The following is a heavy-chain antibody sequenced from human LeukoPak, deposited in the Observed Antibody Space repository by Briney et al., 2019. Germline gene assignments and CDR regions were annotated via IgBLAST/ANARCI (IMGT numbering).Heavy chain of an antibody. CDR1: GLTFSRYA. Sequence: PGGPLRLSCAASGLTFSRYAMHWVRQSPGKGLEPVSAIRSNGGSTYYANSVKGRFTISRDNSKNTLYLQMGSLRAEDMAVYYCARADYYGSRQLLYYFDYWGQGTLVTVSS. J-gene: IGHJ4*02. CDR2: IRSNGGST. CDR3: ARADYYGSRQLLYYFDY. D-gene: IGHD3-10*01. V-gene: IGHV3-64*01.